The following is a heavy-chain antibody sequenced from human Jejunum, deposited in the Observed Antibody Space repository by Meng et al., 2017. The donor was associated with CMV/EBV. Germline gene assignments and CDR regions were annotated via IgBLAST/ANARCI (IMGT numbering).Heavy chain of an antibody. D-gene: IGHD3-22*01. V-gene: IGHV1-18*01. CDR3: AGGLDSSGYYVREYFDY. CDR2: ISAYNGDT. J-gene: IGHJ4*02. Sequence: QVQLVQSGAEVKKPGASVKVSCKASGYTFSNYGMSWVRQAPGQGLEWMGWISAYNGDTNYAQKFQGRVSMTTDTSTSTAYMELRSLRSDDTAVYYCAGGLDSSGYYVREYFDYWGQGTLVTVSS. CDR1: GYTFSNYG.